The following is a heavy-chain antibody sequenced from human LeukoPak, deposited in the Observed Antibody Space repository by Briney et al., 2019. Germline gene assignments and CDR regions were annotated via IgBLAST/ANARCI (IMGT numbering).Heavy chain of an antibody. Sequence: ASVTVSFTASGYTFTVYYMHWVRQAPGQGLEWMGWINPNSGGTNYAQKFQGRVTMTRDTSISTAYMELSRLRSDDTAVYYCARGGYSSSWYRFAPDAFDIWGQGTMVTVSS. J-gene: IGHJ3*02. CDR1: GYTFTVYY. D-gene: IGHD6-13*01. V-gene: IGHV1-2*02. CDR3: ARGGYSSSWYRFAPDAFDI. CDR2: INPNSGGT.